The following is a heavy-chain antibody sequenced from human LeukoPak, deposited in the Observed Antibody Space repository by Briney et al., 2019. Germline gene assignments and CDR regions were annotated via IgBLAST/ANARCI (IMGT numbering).Heavy chain of an antibody. CDR2: INPNSGGT. Sequence: ASVKVSCKASGYTVTGYYMHWVRQAPGQGLEWMGWINPNSGGTNYAQKFQGRVTMTRDTSISTAYMELSRLRSDDTAVYYCARRGGYGDLPDAFDIWGQETMVTVSS. V-gene: IGHV1-2*02. J-gene: IGHJ3*02. CDR3: ARRGGYGDLPDAFDI. CDR1: GYTVTGYY. D-gene: IGHD4-17*01.